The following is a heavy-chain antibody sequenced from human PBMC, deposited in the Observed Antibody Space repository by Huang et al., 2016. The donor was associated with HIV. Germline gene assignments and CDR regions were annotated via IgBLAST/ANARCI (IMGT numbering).Heavy chain of an antibody. J-gene: IGHJ6*04. V-gene: IGHV1-46*03. CDR2: IHSIGGST. CDR1: GYTFTSYY. CDR3: ARERRGFGMDV. Sequence: QVQLVQSGAEVKKPGASVRVSCKASGYTFTSYYMHWVRQAPGQWLEWIGIIHSIGGSTTCAQKFQGRVTMTRDTSTSTVYMELSNLRSEDTAVYYCARERRGFGMDVWGKGTTVTVSS.